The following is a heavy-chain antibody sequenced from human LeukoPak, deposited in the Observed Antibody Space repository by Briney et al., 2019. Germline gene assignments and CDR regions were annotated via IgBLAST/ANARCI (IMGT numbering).Heavy chain of an antibody. CDR1: GFTFSTYA. CDR3: AKEWWEPTRDDYFDY. J-gene: IGHJ4*02. Sequence: GGSLRLSCAVSGFTFSTYAMNWVRQAPGKGLEWVSVISGSGVITYYADSVKGRFTISRDDSKNTLYLQMNSLRAEDTAVYYCAKEWWEPTRDDYFDYWGQGTLVTVSS. V-gene: IGHV3-23*01. D-gene: IGHD1-26*01. CDR2: ISGSGVIT.